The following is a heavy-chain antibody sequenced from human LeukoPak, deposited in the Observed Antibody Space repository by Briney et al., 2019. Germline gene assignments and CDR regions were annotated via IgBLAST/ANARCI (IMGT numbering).Heavy chain of an antibody. Sequence: ASVKVSCTASGYTFTMYGISWVRQAPGQGLEWMGWISAYNGDTKSAQMLQGRVTMTTDTSTSTAYMELRSLRSDDTAVYYCARGGSISVFGVVIPDYWGQGTLVTVSS. V-gene: IGHV1-18*01. CDR2: ISAYNGDT. D-gene: IGHD3-3*01. J-gene: IGHJ4*02. CDR1: GYTFTMYG. CDR3: ARGGSISVFGVVIPDY.